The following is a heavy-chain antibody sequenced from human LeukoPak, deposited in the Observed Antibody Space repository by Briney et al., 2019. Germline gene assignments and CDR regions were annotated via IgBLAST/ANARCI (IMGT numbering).Heavy chain of an antibody. J-gene: IGHJ4*02. CDR2: IYYSGST. Sequence: SETLSLTCTVSGGSISSGDYYWSWIRQPPGKGLEWIGYIYYSGSTYYNPSLKSRVTISVDTSKNQFSLKLSSVTAADTAVYYCAAYGGPLGGIFDYWGQGTLVTVSS. CDR1: GGSISSGDYY. D-gene: IGHD4-23*01. CDR3: AAYGGPLGGIFDY. V-gene: IGHV4-30-4*02.